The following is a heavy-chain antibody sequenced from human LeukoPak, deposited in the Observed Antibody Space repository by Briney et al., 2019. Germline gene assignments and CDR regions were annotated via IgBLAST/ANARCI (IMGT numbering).Heavy chain of an antibody. CDR3: ARVRGDYVNLFDP. Sequence: SETLSLTCTVSGGSVSSGSYHWSWIRQPPGKGLEWIRYTHYSGNTYYNPSLKSRVTISLDSSKKQFSLWLRSVTAADTAVYYCARVRGDYVNLFDPWGQGTLVIVSS. CDR2: THYSGNT. V-gene: IGHV4-61*01. CDR1: GGSVSSGSYH. D-gene: IGHD4-17*01. J-gene: IGHJ5*02.